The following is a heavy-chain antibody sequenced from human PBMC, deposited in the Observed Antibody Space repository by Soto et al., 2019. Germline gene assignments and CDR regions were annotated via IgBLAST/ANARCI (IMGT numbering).Heavy chain of an antibody. D-gene: IGHD3-10*01. CDR3: VRQGFGRLHGLVDV. CDR2: IDSNGGT. J-gene: IGHJ6*02. CDR1: DDSSSNYK. V-gene: IGHV4-59*08. Sequence: SETLSLTCTVSDDSSSNYKWSWIRQPPGRRLEWIGYIDSNGGTSYNPSLQSRVTISIDTSTKQFFLKLSSVTAADTAVYYCVRQGFGRLHGLVDVWGQGTKVTVSS.